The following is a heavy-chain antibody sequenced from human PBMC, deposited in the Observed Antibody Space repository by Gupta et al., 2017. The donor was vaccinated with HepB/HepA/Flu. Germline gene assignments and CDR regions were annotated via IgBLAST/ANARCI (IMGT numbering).Heavy chain of an antibody. CDR3: ARRSEMATMWFDP. CDR1: GGSISSSSYY. D-gene: IGHD5-24*01. Sequence: QLQLQESGPGLVKPSETLSLTCTISGGSISSSSYYWGWIRQPPGKGLEWIGNIYYSGSTHYNPSLKSRVTISIDTSKNQFSLKLRLVTAADTAVYYCARRSEMATMWFDPWGQGTLVTVSS. J-gene: IGHJ5*02. V-gene: IGHV4-39*01. CDR2: IYYSGST.